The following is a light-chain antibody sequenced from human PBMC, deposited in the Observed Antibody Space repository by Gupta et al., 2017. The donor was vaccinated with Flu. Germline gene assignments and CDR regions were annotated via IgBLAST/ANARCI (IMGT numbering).Light chain of an antibody. Sequence: DIQMTQSPSTLSASVGDRVTITCRASQSISSWLAWYQQKPGKAPKLLIYKASSLESGVPSRFSGSGSGTEFTLTISSLQPDDFATYYCQQDNRRGFTFGHGTKVDIK. CDR3: QQDNRRGFT. CDR2: KAS. V-gene: IGKV1-5*03. J-gene: IGKJ3*01. CDR1: QSISSW.